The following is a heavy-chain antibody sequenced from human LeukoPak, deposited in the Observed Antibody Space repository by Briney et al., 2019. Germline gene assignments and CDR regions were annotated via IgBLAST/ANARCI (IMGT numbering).Heavy chain of an antibody. Sequence: GASVKVSCKASGYTFTGYYMHWVRQAPGQGLEWMGWINPNSGGTNYAQRFQGRVTMTRDTSISTAYMELSRLRSDDTAVYYCAREPPRSFYGSGTHYNEVRDYYYGMDVWGQGTTVTVSS. D-gene: IGHD3-10*01. CDR2: INPNSGGT. CDR3: AREPPRSFYGSGTHYNEVRDYYYGMDV. J-gene: IGHJ6*02. V-gene: IGHV1-2*02. CDR1: GYTFTGYY.